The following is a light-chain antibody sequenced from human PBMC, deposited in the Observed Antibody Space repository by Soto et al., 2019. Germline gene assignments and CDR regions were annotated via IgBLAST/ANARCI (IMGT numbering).Light chain of an antibody. J-gene: IGKJ1*01. Sequence: EIVMTQSPATLSVSPGERATLSCRASQSVRTNLAWYRQKPGQAPTLLIYDASIRATGIPARFSGSGSGTEITLIISSLQSEDFAVYYCQQYNDWPPWTFAQGTQVEIK. CDR1: QSVRTN. CDR3: QQYNDWPPWT. CDR2: DAS. V-gene: IGKV3-15*01.